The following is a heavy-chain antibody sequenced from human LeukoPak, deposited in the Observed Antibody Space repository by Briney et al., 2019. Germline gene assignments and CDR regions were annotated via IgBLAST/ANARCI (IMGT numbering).Heavy chain of an antibody. Sequence: ASVKVSCTASGYTFTGYYMHWVRQAPGQGLEWMGWINPNSGGTNYAQKFQGRVTMTRDTSISTAYMELSRLRSDDTAVYYCARGLGYCSSTSCFSYWFDPWGQGTLVTVSS. J-gene: IGHJ5*02. CDR1: GYTFTGYY. CDR3: ARGLGYCSSTSCFSYWFDP. CDR2: INPNSGGT. D-gene: IGHD2-2*01. V-gene: IGHV1-2*02.